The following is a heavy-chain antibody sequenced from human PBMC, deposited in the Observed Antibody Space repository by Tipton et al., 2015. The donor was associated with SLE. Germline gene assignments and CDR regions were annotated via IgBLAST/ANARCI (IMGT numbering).Heavy chain of an antibody. CDR2: IYPSGNT. D-gene: IGHD5-12*01. CDR3: ARSGLTRVDQGRMAV. J-gene: IGHJ6*02. CDR1: GDSISSGRYS. V-gene: IGHV4-30-2*01. Sequence: LRLSCTVSGDSISSGRYSWSWIRQPPGKGLEWIGYIYPSGNTDYNPSLKIRVTISIDRSKNQFSLSLSSVTAADADVYYCARSGLTRVDQGRMAVWGPGSAVAVSS.